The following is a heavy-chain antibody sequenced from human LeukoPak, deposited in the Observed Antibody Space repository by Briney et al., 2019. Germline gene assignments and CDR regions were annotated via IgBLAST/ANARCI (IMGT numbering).Heavy chain of an antibody. CDR3: ATTYSSWYYYYMDV. D-gene: IGHD2-21*01. Sequence: SETLSLTCTVSGGSISSYYWSWIRQPAGKGLEWIGHIYTSGNTKYNPSLKSRVTISADTSKNQFSLKLNSVTAADTAVYYCATTYSSWYYYYMDVWGKGTTVTVSS. CDR1: GGSISSYY. CDR2: IYTSGNT. J-gene: IGHJ6*03. V-gene: IGHV4-4*07.